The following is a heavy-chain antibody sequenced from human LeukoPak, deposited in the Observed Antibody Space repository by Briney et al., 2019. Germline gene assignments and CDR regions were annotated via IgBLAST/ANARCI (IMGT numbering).Heavy chain of an antibody. CDR2: ISTSSRYI. Sequence: GGSLRLSCAASGFTLSTFDMNWVRQAPGKGLEWVSSISTSSRYIYYRDSVKGRFTISRDDAKNSLYLQMNSLTVEDTAVYYCARADCSGSTCYLRHSWFDPWGQGALVTVSS. J-gene: IGHJ5*02. CDR1: GFTLSTFD. V-gene: IGHV3-21*06. CDR3: ARADCSGSTCYLRHSWFDP. D-gene: IGHD2-2*01.